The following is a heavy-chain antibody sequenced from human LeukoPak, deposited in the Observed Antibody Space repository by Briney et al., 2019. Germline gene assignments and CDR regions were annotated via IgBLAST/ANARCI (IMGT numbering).Heavy chain of an antibody. CDR2: INSDGSST. CDR3: AKVPYCGGDCYSPADY. V-gene: IGHV3-74*01. J-gene: IGHJ4*02. D-gene: IGHD2-21*01. CDR1: GFTFSRYW. Sequence: GGSLRLSCAPSGFTFSRYWMHWVRQAPGQGLVWVSYINSDGSSTKYADSVKGRFTISRDNSKNTLYLQMNSLRAEDTAVYYCAKVPYCGGDCYSPADYWGQGTLVTVSS.